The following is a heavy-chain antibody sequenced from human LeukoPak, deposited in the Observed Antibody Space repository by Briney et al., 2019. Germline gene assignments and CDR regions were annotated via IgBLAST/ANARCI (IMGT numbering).Heavy chain of an antibody. Sequence: ASVKVSCKASGGTFSSYAISWVRQAPGQGLEWMGGIIPIFGTANYAQKFQGRVTITADESTSTAYKELSSLRSEDTAVYYCARAQEPYCSSTSCPKSWFDPWGQGTLVTVSS. D-gene: IGHD2-2*01. CDR2: IIPIFGTA. J-gene: IGHJ5*02. CDR3: ARAQEPYCSSTSCPKSWFDP. CDR1: GGTFSSYA. V-gene: IGHV1-69*13.